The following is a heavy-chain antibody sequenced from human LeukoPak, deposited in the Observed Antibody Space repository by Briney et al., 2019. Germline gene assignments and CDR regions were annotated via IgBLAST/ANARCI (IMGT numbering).Heavy chain of an antibody. CDR3: AKDQNPYRIAAAGNCHY. D-gene: IGHD6-13*01. Sequence: GGSLRLSCAASGFTFSSYAMSWVRQAPGKGLEWVSAISGSGGSTYYADSVKGRFTISRDNSKNTLYLQMNRLRAEDTAVYYCAKDQNPYRIAAAGNCHYWGQGTLVTVSS. V-gene: IGHV3-23*01. J-gene: IGHJ4*02. CDR1: GFTFSSYA. CDR2: ISGSGGST.